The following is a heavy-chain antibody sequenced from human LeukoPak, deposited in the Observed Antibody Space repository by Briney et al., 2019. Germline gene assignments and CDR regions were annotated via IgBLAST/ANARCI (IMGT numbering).Heavy chain of an antibody. CDR3: ARDGGSYRPDY. CDR2: INPNSGGT. CDR1: AYTFTGYY. Sequence: ASVKVSCKASAYTFTGYYMHWVRQAPGQGLEWMGWINPNSGGTNYAQRFQGRVTMTRDTSINTAYMELSRLKSDDTAVYYCARDGGSYRPDYWGQGTLVTVSS. J-gene: IGHJ4*02. V-gene: IGHV1-2*02. D-gene: IGHD1-26*01.